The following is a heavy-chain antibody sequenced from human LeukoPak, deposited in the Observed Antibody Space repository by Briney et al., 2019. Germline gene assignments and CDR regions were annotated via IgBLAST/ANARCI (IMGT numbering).Heavy chain of an antibody. CDR2: INPNSGGT. D-gene: IGHD2-15*01. V-gene: IGHV1-2*02. J-gene: IGHJ5*02. CDR3: AKEGGYCSSGTCYPWWFDP. Sequence: ASVKVSCKASGYTFTGYYLHWVRQAPGQGIEWMGWINPNSGGTNYAQTFQGMVTMTRDTSISTAYMELSRLRSDDTAVYYCAKEGGYCSSGTCYPWWFDPWGQGTLVTVSS. CDR1: GYTFTGYY.